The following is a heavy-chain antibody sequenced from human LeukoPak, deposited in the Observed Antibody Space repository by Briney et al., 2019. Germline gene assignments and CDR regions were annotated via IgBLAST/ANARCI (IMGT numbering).Heavy chain of an antibody. CDR2: IYYSGST. CDR3: ARVIVTLDAFDI. D-gene: IGHD3-22*01. J-gene: IGHJ3*02. CDR1: GGSISSSSYY. Sequence: SETLSLTCTVSGGSISSSSYYWGWIRQPPGKGLEWIGSIYYSGSTYYNPSLKSRVTISVDTSKNQFSLKLSSVTAADTAVYYCARVIVTLDAFDIWGQGTMVTVSS. V-gene: IGHV4-39*07.